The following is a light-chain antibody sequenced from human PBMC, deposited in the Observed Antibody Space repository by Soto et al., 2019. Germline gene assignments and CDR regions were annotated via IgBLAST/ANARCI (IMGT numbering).Light chain of an antibody. CDR1: QSVSSSF. CDR2: GAS. V-gene: IGKV3-20*01. CDR3: QQYGSSPIT. Sequence: IVVTQSPGTLSLSPGDRATLSCRTSQSVSSSFLAWYQQKPGLAPRLLIYGASSRATGIPDRFSGSGSGTDFTLTISRLEPEDFALYYCQQYGSSPITFGQGTRLEIK. J-gene: IGKJ5*01.